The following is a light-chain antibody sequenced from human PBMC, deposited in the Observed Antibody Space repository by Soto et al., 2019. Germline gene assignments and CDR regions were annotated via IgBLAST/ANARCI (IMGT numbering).Light chain of an antibody. CDR2: YDD. CDR1: SSNIGNNA. J-gene: IGLJ1*01. Sequence: QSVLTQPPSVSAAPRQRVTISCSGSSSNIGNNAVNWYQQLPGKPPKLLIYYDDLLPSGVSDRFSGSKSGTSASLAISGLQSEDEADYYCAAWDDSLYGDVFGTGTKVTVL. CDR3: AAWDDSLYGDV. V-gene: IGLV1-36*01.